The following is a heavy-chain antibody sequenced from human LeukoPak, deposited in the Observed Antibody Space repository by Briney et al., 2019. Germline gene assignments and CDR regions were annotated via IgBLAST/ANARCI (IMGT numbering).Heavy chain of an antibody. D-gene: IGHD5-18*01. Sequence: PGGSLRLSCAASEFTFSDYYMSWIRQAPGKGLEWVSYISSSGSTVYYADSVKGRFTVSRDSAKNSLLLQMNNLRVEDTGLYFCVSLRVDTPFVGQNAFDIWGQGTMVTVSS. CDR2: ISSSGSTV. J-gene: IGHJ3*02. V-gene: IGHV3-11*04. CDR3: VSLRVDTPFVGQNAFDI. CDR1: EFTFSDYY.